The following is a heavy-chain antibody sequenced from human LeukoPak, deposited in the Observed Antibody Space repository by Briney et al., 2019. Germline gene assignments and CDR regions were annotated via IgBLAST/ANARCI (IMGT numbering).Heavy chain of an antibody. Sequence: HPGRSLRLSCAASGFTFSSYGMHWVRQAPGKGLEWVAVISYDGSNKYYADSVKGRFTISRDNSKNTLYLQMNSLRAEDTAVYYCAKDFSGYPDYWGQGTLVTVSS. D-gene: IGHD3-22*01. V-gene: IGHV3-30*18. J-gene: IGHJ4*02. CDR1: GFTFSSYG. CDR2: ISYDGSNK. CDR3: AKDFSGYPDY.